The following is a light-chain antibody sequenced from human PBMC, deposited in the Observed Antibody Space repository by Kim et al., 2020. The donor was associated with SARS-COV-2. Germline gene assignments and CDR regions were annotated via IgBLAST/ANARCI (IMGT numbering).Light chain of an antibody. Sequence: GPSVTSSCTGTSSDVGGYIFVSWYQQQPGKAPKLIIYDVSHRPSGVSNRFSGSKSGNRASLTIFGLQAEDEADYYCTSYTSTSTLVFGGGTQLTVL. V-gene: IGLV2-14*03. CDR1: SSDVGGYIF. CDR2: DVS. J-gene: IGLJ2*01. CDR3: TSYTSTSTLV.